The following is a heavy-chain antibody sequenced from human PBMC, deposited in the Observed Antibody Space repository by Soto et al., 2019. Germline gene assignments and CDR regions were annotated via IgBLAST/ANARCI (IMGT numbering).Heavy chain of an antibody. V-gene: IGHV3-21*01. J-gene: IGHJ5*02. Sequence: LRLSCAASGFTFSSYSMNWVRQAPGKGLEWVSSISSSSSYIYYADSVKGRFTISRDNAKNSLYLQMNSLRAEDTAVYYCARAYLRWDNWLDPWGQGTLVTVSS. CDR1: GFTFSSYS. CDR2: ISSSSSYI. CDR3: ARAYLRWDNWLDP. D-gene: IGHD4-17*01.